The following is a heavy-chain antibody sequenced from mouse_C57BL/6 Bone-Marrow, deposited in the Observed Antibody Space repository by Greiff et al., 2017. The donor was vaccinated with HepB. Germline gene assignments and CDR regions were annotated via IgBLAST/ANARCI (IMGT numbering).Heavy chain of an antibody. J-gene: IGHJ4*01. D-gene: IGHD1-1*01. CDR2: IDPSDSYT. CDR1: GYTFTSYW. Sequence: QVQLQQPGAELVMPGASVKLSCKASGYTFTSYWMHWVKQRPGQGLEWIGEIDPSDSYTNYNQKFKGKSTLTVDKSSSTAYMQLSSLTSEYSAVYYCARVDYYGSSLWAMDYWGQGTSVTVSS. V-gene: IGHV1-69*01. CDR3: ARVDYYGSSLWAMDY.